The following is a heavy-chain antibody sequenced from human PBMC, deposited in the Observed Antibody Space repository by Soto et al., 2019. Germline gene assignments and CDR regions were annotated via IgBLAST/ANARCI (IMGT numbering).Heavy chain of an antibody. CDR2: INPSGGST. V-gene: IGHV1-46*03. D-gene: IGHD6-13*01. J-gene: IGHJ4*02. Sequence: ASVKVSCKASGYTFTSYYMHWVRQAPGQGLEWMGIINPSGGSTSYAQKFQGRVTMTRGTSTSTVYMELSSLRSEDTAVYYCARVAATRPPYSSSWVSIYYFDYWGQGTLVTVSS. CDR1: GYTFTSYY. CDR3: ARVAATRPPYSSSWVSIYYFDY.